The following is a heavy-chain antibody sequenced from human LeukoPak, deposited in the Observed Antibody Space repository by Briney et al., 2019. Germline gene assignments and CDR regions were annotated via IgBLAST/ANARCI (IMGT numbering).Heavy chain of an antibody. CDR2: ISAYNGNT. CDR3: ARVPVTGTDAVAFDY. V-gene: IGHV1-18*01. D-gene: IGHD1-7*01. J-gene: IGHJ4*02. CDR1: GYTFTSYG. Sequence: ASVKVSCKASGYTFTSYGISWVRQAPGQGLEWMGWISAYNGNTNYAQKLQGRVTMTTDTSTSTAYMELRSLRSDDTAVYYCARVPVTGTDAVAFDYWGQGTLVTVSS.